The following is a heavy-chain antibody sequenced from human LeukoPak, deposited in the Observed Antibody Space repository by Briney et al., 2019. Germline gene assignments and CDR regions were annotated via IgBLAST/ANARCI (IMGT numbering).Heavy chain of an antibody. V-gene: IGHV3-30*02. J-gene: IGHJ4*02. CDR2: IPYDGTNK. Sequence: GGSLRLSCAPSGFTFSNYGMHWVRQAPGKGLKWVAFIPYDGTNKYHADSVKGRFTISRDNSKNTLYLQMNSLRAEDTAVYYCVQGTRRGAITMVRGVIGKSYYFDSWGQGTLVTVSS. CDR1: GFTFSNYG. CDR3: VQGTRRGAITMVRGVIGKSYYFDS. D-gene: IGHD3-10*01.